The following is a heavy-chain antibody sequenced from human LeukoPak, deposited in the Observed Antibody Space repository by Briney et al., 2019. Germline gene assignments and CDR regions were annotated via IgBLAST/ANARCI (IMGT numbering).Heavy chain of an antibody. CDR2: ISSSSSYI. D-gene: IGHD6-13*01. V-gene: IGHV3-21*01. CDR1: GFTFSSYG. J-gene: IGHJ4*02. Sequence: KTGGSLRLSCAASGFTFSSYGMNWVRQAPGKGLEWVSSISSSSSYIYYADSVKGRFTISRDNAENSLYLQMNSLRAEDTAVYYCARDEIAAAGLFDYWGQGTLVTVSS. CDR3: ARDEIAAAGLFDY.